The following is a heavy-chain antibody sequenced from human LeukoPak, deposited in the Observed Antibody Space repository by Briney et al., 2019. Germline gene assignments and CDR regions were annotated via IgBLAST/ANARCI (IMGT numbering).Heavy chain of an antibody. J-gene: IGHJ6*02. CDR2: INPNSGGT. V-gene: IGHV1-2*02. Sequence: GASVKVSCKASGYTFTGYYMHWVRQAPGQGLEWMGWINPNSGGTNYAQKFQGRVTMTRDTSISTAYMELSSLRSEDTAVYYCARDAPTYGDPMEGMDVWGQGTTVTVSS. CDR1: GYTFTGYY. CDR3: ARDAPTYGDPMEGMDV. D-gene: IGHD4-17*01.